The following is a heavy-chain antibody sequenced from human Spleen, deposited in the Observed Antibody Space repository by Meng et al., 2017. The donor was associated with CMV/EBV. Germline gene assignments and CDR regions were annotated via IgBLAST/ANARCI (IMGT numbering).Heavy chain of an antibody. CDR2: IYYSGST. J-gene: IGHJ5*02. CDR3: ARNDYSSSWYGWFDP. V-gene: IGHV4-59*01. Sequence: SETLSLTCTVSGGSISSYYWSWIRQPPGKGLEWIGYIYYSGSTNYNPSLKSRVTISVDTSKNQFSLKLSSVTAADTAVYCCARNDYSSSWYGWFDPWGQGTLVTVSS. CDR1: GGSISSYY. D-gene: IGHD6-13*01.